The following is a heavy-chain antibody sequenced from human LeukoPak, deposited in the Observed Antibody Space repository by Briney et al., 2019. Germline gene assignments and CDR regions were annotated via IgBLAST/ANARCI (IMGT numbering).Heavy chain of an antibody. Sequence: SETLSLTCTVSGGSISSYYWSWIRQPAGKGLEWIGRIYTSGSTNYNPSLKSRVTMSVDTSKNQFSLKLSSVTAADTAAYYCARALQDFWSGYLFDYWGQGTLVTVSS. CDR2: IYTSGST. V-gene: IGHV4-4*07. J-gene: IGHJ4*02. CDR3: ARALQDFWSGYLFDY. CDR1: GGSISSYY. D-gene: IGHD3-3*01.